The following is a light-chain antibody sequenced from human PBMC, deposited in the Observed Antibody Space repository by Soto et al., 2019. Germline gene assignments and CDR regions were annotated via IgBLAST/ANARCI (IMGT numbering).Light chain of an antibody. Sequence: EIVLAQSPATLSLSPGERATLSCRASQSVGNFLAWYQQQPDQAPRLLIFEASTRATGVPVRVSGSGSGTDFTLTIRSLEPEDFAVYYCQQYKNWPPPTFGGGTKVQIK. CDR1: QSVGNF. J-gene: IGKJ4*01. V-gene: IGKV3-11*01. CDR2: EAS. CDR3: QQYKNWPPPT.